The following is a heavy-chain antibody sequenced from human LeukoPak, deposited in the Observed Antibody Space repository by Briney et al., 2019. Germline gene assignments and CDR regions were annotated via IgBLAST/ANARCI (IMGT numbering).Heavy chain of an antibody. CDR1: GGTFSSYA. V-gene: IGHV1-69*05. CDR2: IIPIFGTA. CDR3: ARDLDTALEFDY. Sequence: SVKVSCKASGGTFSSYAISWVRQAPGQGLEWMGRIIPIFGTANYAQKFQGRVTITTDESTSTAYMELGSLRSEDTAVYYCARDLDTALEFDYWGQGTLVTVSS. D-gene: IGHD5-18*01. J-gene: IGHJ4*02.